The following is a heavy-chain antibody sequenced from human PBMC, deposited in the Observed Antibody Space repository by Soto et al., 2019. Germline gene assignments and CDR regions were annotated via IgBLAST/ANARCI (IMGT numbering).Heavy chain of an antibody. V-gene: IGHV1-46*01. J-gene: IGHJ4*02. D-gene: IGHD5-18*01. Sequence: ASVKVSCKASGGTFSSYAISWVRQAPGQGLEWMGIINPSGGSTSYAQKFQGRVTMTRDTSTSTVYMELSSLRSEDTAVYYCARDFNLGGYSYGFGYWGQGTLVTVSS. CDR3: ARDFNLGGYSYGFGY. CDR1: GGTFSSYA. CDR2: INPSGGST.